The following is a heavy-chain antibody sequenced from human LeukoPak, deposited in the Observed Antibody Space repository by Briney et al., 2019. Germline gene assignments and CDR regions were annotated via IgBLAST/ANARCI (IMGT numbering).Heavy chain of an antibody. V-gene: IGHV4-34*01. CDR2: INHSGST. J-gene: IGHJ3*02. Sequence: PSETLSLTCAVYGGSFSRYYWSWIRQPPGKGLEWIGEINHSGSTNYNPSLKSRVTISVDTSKNQFSLKLSSVTAADTAVYYCARLYGGKSNDVFDIWGQGTMVIVSS. CDR1: GGSFSRYY. CDR3: ARLYGGKSNDVFDI. D-gene: IGHD4-23*01.